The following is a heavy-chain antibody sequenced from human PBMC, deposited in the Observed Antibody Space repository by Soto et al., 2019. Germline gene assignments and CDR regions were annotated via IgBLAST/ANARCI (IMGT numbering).Heavy chain of an antibody. J-gene: IGHJ3*02. CDR3: ARPGKAEYGDYVGAFDI. CDR2: IDPGDSDT. V-gene: IGHV5-51*01. D-gene: IGHD4-17*01. CDR1: GYSFTSYW. Sequence: GESLKISCKGSGYSFTSYWIGWVRQMPGKGLEWMGIIDPGDSDTRYSPSFQGQVTISADKSISTAYLQWSSLKASDTAMYYCARPGKAEYGDYVGAFDIWGQGTMVTVSS.